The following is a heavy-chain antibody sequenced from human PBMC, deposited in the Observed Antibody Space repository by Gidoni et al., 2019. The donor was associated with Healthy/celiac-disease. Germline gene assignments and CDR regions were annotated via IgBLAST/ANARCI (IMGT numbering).Heavy chain of an antibody. Sequence: QVQLQESGPGLVKPSETLSLTCTVSGGSISSYYWSWIRQPPGKGLEWIGYIYYSGSTNYNPSLKSRVTISVDTSKNQFSLKLSSVTAADTAVYYCARVPTSGYDYYFDYWGQGTLVTVSS. D-gene: IGHD5-12*01. V-gene: IGHV4-59*01. CDR3: ARVPTSGYDYYFDY. CDR1: GGSISSYY. CDR2: IYYSGST. J-gene: IGHJ4*02.